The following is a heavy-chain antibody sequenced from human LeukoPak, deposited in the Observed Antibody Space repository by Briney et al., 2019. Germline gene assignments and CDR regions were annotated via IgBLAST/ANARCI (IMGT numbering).Heavy chain of an antibody. V-gene: IGHV3-15*01. CDR2: IKNKTDSGTT. CDR1: GFTFSSYA. D-gene: IGHD1-26*01. CDR3: TRHGGATDFDY. Sequence: GGSLRLSCAASGFTFSSYAMNWVRQAPGKGLEWVGRIKNKTDSGTTDYAAHVKGRFTISRDDSKNTLHLQMNSLKTEDTAVYYCTRHGGATDFDYWGQGTLVTVSS. J-gene: IGHJ4*02.